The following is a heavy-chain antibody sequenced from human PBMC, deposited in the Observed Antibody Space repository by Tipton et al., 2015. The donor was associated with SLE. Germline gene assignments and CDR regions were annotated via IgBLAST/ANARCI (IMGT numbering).Heavy chain of an antibody. CDR1: GFTFSSYG. CDR3: ARVTGGYDPVCYGMDV. Sequence: SLRLSCAASGFTFSSYGMHWVRQAPGKGLEWVAFIRYDGSNKYYADSVKGRFTISRDNSKNTLYLQMNSLRAEDTAVYYCARVTGGYDPVCYGMDVWGQGTTVTVSS. CDR2: IRYDGSNK. V-gene: IGHV3-30*02. D-gene: IGHD5-12*01. J-gene: IGHJ6*02.